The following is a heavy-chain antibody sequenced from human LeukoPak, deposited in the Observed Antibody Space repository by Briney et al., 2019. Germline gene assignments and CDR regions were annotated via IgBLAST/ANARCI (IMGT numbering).Heavy chain of an antibody. J-gene: IGHJ4*02. V-gene: IGHV3-49*04. CDR3: TRRSGSLHFDY. D-gene: IGHD3-10*01. Sequence: SGGSLRLSCTASGFTFGDYAMSWVRQAPGKGLEWVGFIRSKAYGGTTEYAASVKGRFTISRDDSKSIAYLQMNSLKTEDTAVYYCTRRSGSLHFDYWGQGTLVTASS. CDR2: IRSKAYGGTT. CDR1: GFTFGDYA.